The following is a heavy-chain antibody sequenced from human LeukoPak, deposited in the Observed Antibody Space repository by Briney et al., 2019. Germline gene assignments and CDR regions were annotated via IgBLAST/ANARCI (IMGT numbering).Heavy chain of an antibody. CDR1: GFNISNAW. CDR3: TTDRLFFQH. CDR2: LKSKADGGTI. Sequence: GGSLRLSCEALGFNISNAWMSWVRQTPGKGLEWVGRLKSKADGGTIDFAAPVTDRFTICRDDSKNLMHLQLNSLKTEDSGVYFCTTDRLFFQHWGQGTVVTVS. D-gene: IGHD4/OR15-4a*01. V-gene: IGHV3-15*01. J-gene: IGHJ1*01.